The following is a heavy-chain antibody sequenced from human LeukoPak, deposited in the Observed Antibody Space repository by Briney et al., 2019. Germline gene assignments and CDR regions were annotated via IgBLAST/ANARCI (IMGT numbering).Heavy chain of an antibody. J-gene: IGHJ4*02. CDR3: ARGGDQYSSSPQEY. Sequence: GGSLRLSCVASGFTFRSYGIHWVRRAPGKGLEWVAVIWSDGSTKFYAASVKGRFTISRDDSKNTLYLQMSILRADDTAVYYCARGGDQYSSSPQEYWGQGTLVTVSS. CDR2: IWSDGSTK. V-gene: IGHV3-33*01. CDR1: GFTFRSYG. D-gene: IGHD6-6*01.